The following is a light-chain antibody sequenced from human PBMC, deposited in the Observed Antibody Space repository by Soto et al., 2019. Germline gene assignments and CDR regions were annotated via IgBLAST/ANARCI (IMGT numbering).Light chain of an antibody. Sequence: EIMMTNSPATLSVSPGEGATLSCRASQSVGSSLAWYQQKPGQAPRLLIYGASTRATGIPARFSGSGSGTDFTLTISSLEPEDFAVYYCQQRSNWPITFGQGTRLEIK. CDR1: QSVGSS. CDR3: QQRSNWPIT. CDR2: GAS. J-gene: IGKJ5*01. V-gene: IGKV3-11*01.